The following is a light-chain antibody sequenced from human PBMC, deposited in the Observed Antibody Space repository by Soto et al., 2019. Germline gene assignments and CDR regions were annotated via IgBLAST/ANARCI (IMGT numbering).Light chain of an antibody. V-gene: IGKV3-15*01. CDR2: DTS. CDR3: QQYDTSPRT. J-gene: IGKJ3*01. CDR1: QGIGDT. Sequence: EIVMTQSPATLSVSPGQRASLSCRASQGIGDTLAWYQHKPGQTPRLLIYDTSTRATGVPTRFSGSRSGADFTLTISRLEPEDFAVYYCQQYDTSPRTFGPGTKVDIK.